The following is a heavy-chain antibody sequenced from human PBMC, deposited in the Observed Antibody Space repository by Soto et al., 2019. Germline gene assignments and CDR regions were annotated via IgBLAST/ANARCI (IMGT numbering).Heavy chain of an antibody. V-gene: IGHV1-69*13. D-gene: IGHD5-12*01. Sequence: QVQLVQSGAEVKKPGASVKVSCKASGYTFTSYGISWVRQAPGQGLEWMGWIIPIFGTANYAQKFQGRVTITADESTSTAYMELSSLRSEDTAVYYCARGERDGYNGDAFDIWGQGTMVTVSS. CDR1: GYTFTSYG. CDR3: ARGERDGYNGDAFDI. CDR2: IIPIFGTA. J-gene: IGHJ3*02.